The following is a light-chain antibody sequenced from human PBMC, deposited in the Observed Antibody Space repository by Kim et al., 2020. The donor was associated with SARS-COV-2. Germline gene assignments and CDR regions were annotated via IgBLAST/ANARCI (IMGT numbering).Light chain of an antibody. CDR2: GGS. Sequence: LSPVEVATLSGRASRGVSTTCLAWYQQKPGQAPRLLIYGGSSRATGIPDRFSGRGSGTDFTLTISRLQPEDFAVYYCQQYATSITFGQGTRLEIK. J-gene: IGKJ5*01. CDR3: QQYATSIT. V-gene: IGKV3-20*01. CDR1: RGVSTTC.